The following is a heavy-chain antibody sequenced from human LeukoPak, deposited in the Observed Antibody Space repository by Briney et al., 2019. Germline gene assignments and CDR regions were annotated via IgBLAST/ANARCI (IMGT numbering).Heavy chain of an antibody. D-gene: IGHD2/OR15-2a*01. V-gene: IGHV3-7*01. J-gene: IGHJ6*02. CDR3: ARDPGNYYGMDV. Sequence: PGGSLRLSCAASGFTFSSYWMSWVRQAPGKGLEWVANINQDGSEKYYVGSVRGRFTISRDNAKDSLYLQMNSLRAKDTAVYYCARDPGNYYGMDVWGQGTTVTVSS. CDR2: INQDGSEK. CDR1: GFTFSSYW.